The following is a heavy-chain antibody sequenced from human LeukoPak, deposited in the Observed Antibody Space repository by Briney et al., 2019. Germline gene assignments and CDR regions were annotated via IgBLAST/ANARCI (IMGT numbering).Heavy chain of an antibody. Sequence: GGSLRLSCAASGFTFSSYWMSWVRQAPGKGLEWMANIKQDGSEKYYVDSVKGRFTISRDNAKNSLYLQMNSLRAEDTAVYFCARGGWISGTLTFDYWGQGALVTVSS. CDR3: ARGGWISGTLTFDY. J-gene: IGHJ4*02. CDR2: IKQDGSEK. CDR1: GFTFSSYW. D-gene: IGHD1-20*01. V-gene: IGHV3-7*01.